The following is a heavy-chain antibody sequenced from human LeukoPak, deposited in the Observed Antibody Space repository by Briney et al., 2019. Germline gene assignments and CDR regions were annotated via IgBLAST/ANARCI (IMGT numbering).Heavy chain of an antibody. CDR1: GYTFTSYA. CDR2: INTKTGNP. V-gene: IGHV7-4-1*02. J-gene: IGHJ3*02. Sequence: GASVKVSCKASGYTFTSYAMHWVRQAPGQGLEWMGWINTKTGNPTYAQGFTGRFVFSLDTSVSTAYLQISSLKAEDTAVYYCARDRAPLHADAFDIWGQGTMVTVSS. D-gene: IGHD4-11*01. CDR3: ARDRAPLHADAFDI.